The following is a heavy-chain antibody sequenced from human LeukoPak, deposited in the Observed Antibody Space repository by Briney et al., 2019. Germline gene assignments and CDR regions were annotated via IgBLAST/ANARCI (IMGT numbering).Heavy chain of an antibody. CDR2: INPNSGGT. CDR3: AKNRGHCVDGVCHNYYYMDV. CDR1: GYTFTGYY. D-gene: IGHD2-8*02. Sequence: ASVKVSCKASGYTFTGYYMHWVRQAPGQGLEWMGWINPNSGGTNYAQKFQGRVTMTRDTSISTAYMELSRLRAEDTAVYYCAKNRGHCVDGVCHNYYYMDVWGRGTTVTVSS. V-gene: IGHV1-2*02. J-gene: IGHJ6*03.